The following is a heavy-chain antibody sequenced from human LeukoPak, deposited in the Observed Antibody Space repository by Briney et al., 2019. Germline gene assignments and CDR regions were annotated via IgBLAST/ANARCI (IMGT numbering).Heavy chain of an antibody. D-gene: IGHD2-8*01. CDR1: GFSFSSHA. V-gene: IGHV3-23*01. CDR3: ANRGTKWLPPPTDAFDV. CDR2: ISSGGGTT. Sequence: SGGSLRLSCAASGFSFSSHAMSWVRQAPGKGLQWVSTISSGGGTTYYGDSVKGQFTISRDNSKNTLYLQMNSLRVDDTAIYYCANRGTKWLPPPTDAFDVWGQGTMVTVSS. J-gene: IGHJ3*01.